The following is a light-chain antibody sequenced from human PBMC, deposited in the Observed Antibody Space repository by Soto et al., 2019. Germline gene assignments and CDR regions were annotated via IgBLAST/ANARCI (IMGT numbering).Light chain of an antibody. V-gene: IGLV1-44*01. CDR2: RSD. CDR1: SSNIGSNT. CDR3: TAWDGSLDGRV. Sequence: QSVLTQPPSASGTLGQRVTISCSGGSSNIGSNTVNWYQHLPGTAPKLLIYRSDQRPSGIPDRFSGSKYGTSASLDISGLQSEDEADYYCTAWDGSLDGRVFGGGTKLTVL. J-gene: IGLJ3*02.